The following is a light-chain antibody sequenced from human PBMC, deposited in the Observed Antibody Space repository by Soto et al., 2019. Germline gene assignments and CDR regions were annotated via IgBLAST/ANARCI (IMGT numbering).Light chain of an antibody. Sequence: DIQMTQSPSTLSASVGDRVTSTCRASQSISSWLAWYQQKPGKAPKLLIYKASSLESGVPSRFSGSGSGTEFTLTISSLQPDDFATYYCQQYSRYSTFGQGTKVDNK. V-gene: IGKV1-5*03. J-gene: IGKJ1*01. CDR2: KAS. CDR1: QSISSW. CDR3: QQYSRYST.